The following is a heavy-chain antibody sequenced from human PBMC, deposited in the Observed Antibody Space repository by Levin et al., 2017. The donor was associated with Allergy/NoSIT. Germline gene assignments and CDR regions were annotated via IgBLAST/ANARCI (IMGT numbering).Heavy chain of an antibody. CDR2: ITGGGVST. D-gene: IGHD1-26*01. CDR1: GFTFSSYA. CDR3: AKNRGSGKSYSFDY. J-gene: IGHJ4*02. V-gene: IGHV3-23*01. Sequence: GGSLRLSCAASGFTFSSYAMSWVRQAPGKGLEWVSTITGGGVSTLYADSVKGRFTISRDNSKSTLYLQMSGLRAEDTAVFYCAKNRGSGKSYSFDYWGQGALLTVS.